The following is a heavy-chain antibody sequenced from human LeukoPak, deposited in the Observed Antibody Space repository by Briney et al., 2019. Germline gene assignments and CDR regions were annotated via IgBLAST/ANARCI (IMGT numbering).Heavy chain of an antibody. CDR3: ARPRITIFGVVTNYYYYMDV. V-gene: IGHV3-21*01. Sequence: PGGSLRLSCAASGFTRSSYSMNWVRQAPGKGLEWVSSISSSSSYIYYADSVKGRFTISRDNAKNSLYLQMNSLRAEDTAVYYCARPRITIFGVVTNYYYYMDVWGKGTTVTVSS. D-gene: IGHD3-3*01. J-gene: IGHJ6*03. CDR1: GFTRSSYS. CDR2: ISSSSSYI.